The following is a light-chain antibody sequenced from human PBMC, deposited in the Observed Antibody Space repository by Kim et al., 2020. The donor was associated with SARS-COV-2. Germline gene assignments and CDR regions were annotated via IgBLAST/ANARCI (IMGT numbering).Light chain of an antibody. Sequence: EEGTLPSWTATSVISNNFAWYQQKPGQAPRLLIFGASTRATGTPDRFSGSGSGTDFTLTISSLESEDFAVYYCQQYDDSSRTFGGGTKVDIK. CDR2: GAS. J-gene: IGKJ4*01. CDR3: QQYDDSSRT. CDR1: TSVISNN. V-gene: IGKV3-20*01.